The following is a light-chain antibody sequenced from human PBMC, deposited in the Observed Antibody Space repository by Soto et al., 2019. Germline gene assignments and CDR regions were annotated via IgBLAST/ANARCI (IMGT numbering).Light chain of an antibody. V-gene: IGKV1-16*02. CDR1: QGISTY. Sequence: DIQMTQSPSSLSASVGDRVTITCRASQGISTYLAWFQQKPGKAPKSLIYAASILQSGVPSKFSVSGSVIDFTLTISILQPEDFATYYCQQYNSYPRTFGQGSKVEIK. CDR2: AAS. J-gene: IGKJ1*01. CDR3: QQYNSYPRT.